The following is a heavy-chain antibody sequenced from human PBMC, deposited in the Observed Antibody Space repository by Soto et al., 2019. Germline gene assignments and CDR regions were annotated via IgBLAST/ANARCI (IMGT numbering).Heavy chain of an antibody. Sequence: GESLKISCKGSGYSFTSYWIGWVRQMPGKGLEWMGIIYPGDSDTRYSPSFQGQVTISADKSISTAYLQWSSLKASDTAMYYCARAIAADPYYYYYGMDVWGQGTPVTVSS. V-gene: IGHV5-51*01. J-gene: IGHJ6*02. CDR2: IYPGDSDT. D-gene: IGHD6-13*01. CDR1: GYSFTSYW. CDR3: ARAIAADPYYYYYGMDV.